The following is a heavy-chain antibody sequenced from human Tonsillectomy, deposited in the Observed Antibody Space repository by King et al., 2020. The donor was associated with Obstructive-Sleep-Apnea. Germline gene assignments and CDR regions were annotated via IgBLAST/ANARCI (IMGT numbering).Heavy chain of an antibody. V-gene: IGHV4-59*01. J-gene: IGHJ2*01. CDR2: ISYSGST. D-gene: IGHD3-22*01. Sequence: VQLQESGPGLVKPSETLSLTCTVSGGSISTYYWSWIRQPPGKGLEWIGYISYSGSTNYNPSLKSRVTISVATSKNQFSLKLSSVTAADTAVYYCARVGAMIVVAQYWYVDLWGRGTLVTVSS. CDR1: GGSISTYY. CDR3: ARVGAMIVVAQYWYVDL.